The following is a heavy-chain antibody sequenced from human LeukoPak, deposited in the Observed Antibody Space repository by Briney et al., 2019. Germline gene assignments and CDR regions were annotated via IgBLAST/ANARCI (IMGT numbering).Heavy chain of an antibody. CDR2: IYTSGST. CDR3: ARDPVLRYFDWLLYGSWFDP. J-gene: IGHJ5*02. CDR1: GGSISSSSYY. V-gene: IGHV4-61*02. D-gene: IGHD3-9*01. Sequence: SETLSLTCTVSGGSISSSSYYWSWIRQPAGKGLEWIGRIYTSGSTNYNPSLKSRVAMSVDTSKNQFSLKLSSVTAADTAVYYCARDPVLRYFDWLLYGSWFDPWGQGTLVTVSS.